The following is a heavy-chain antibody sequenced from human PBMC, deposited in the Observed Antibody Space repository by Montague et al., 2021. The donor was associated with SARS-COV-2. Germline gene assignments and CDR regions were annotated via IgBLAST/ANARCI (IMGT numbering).Heavy chain of an antibody. D-gene: IGHD3-16*01. J-gene: IGHJ5*02. V-gene: IGHV4-39*01. CDR1: GGSITTTSHY. CDR3: ASLGPGPQGEES. CDR2: IYYSGYT. Sequence: SETLSLTCTVSGGSITTTSHYWGWIRQPPGKGLEWIGSIYYSGYTHYNPSLKTRLTLSVDTSTNQFSLKLSSVTAADTAVYHCASLGPGPQGEESWGQGTVVIVSS.